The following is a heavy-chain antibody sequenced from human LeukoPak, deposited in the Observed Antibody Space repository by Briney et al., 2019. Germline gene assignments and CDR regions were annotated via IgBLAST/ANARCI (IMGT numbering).Heavy chain of an antibody. Sequence: GGSLRLSCAASGFTFSSYGMHWVRQAPGKGLEWVAFIRYDGSNKYYADSVKGRFTISRDNSKNTLYLQMNSLRAEDTAVYYCAKDRGGYGPIYYYYGMDVWGQGTTVTVSS. CDR1: GFTFSSYG. D-gene: IGHD5-12*01. CDR3: AKDRGGYGPIYYYYGMDV. J-gene: IGHJ6*02. CDR2: IRYDGSNK. V-gene: IGHV3-30*02.